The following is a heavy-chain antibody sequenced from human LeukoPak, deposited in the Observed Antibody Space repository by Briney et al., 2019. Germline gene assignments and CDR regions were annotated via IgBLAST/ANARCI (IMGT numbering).Heavy chain of an antibody. CDR1: GFTFSSYA. J-gene: IGHJ5*02. Sequence: GGSLRLSCSASGFTFSSYAMHWVRQAPGKGMEYVSAISSNGGSTYYADSVKGRFTISRDNSKNTLYLQMSSLRAEDTAVYYCVKASDILGFDPWGQGTLVTVSS. CDR3: VKASDILGFDP. CDR2: ISSNGGST. V-gene: IGHV3-64D*06. D-gene: IGHD3-9*01.